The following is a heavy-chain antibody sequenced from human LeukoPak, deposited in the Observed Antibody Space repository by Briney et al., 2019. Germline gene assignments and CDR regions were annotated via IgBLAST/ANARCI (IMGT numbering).Heavy chain of an antibody. V-gene: IGHV4-59*08. D-gene: IGHD1-1*01. CDR3: ARWNEGLDY. J-gene: IGHJ4*02. CDR1: RGSINYFY. Sequence: NPSETLSLTCTVSRGSINYFYWSWIRQPPGKGLEFIAHIYYTGATDYNRSLQSRVSISVDTAKNQLSLRLNSVTAADTAVYYYARWNEGLDYWGQETLVTVSS. CDR2: IYYTGAT.